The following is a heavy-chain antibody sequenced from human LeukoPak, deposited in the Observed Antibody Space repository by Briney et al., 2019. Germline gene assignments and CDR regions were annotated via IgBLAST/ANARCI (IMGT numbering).Heavy chain of an antibody. CDR2: IIPIFGIA. CDR1: GGTFSSYA. J-gene: IGHJ4*02. Sequence: SVKVSCKASGGTFSSYAISWVRQAPGQGLEWMGRIIPIFGIANYAQKFQGRVTITADKSTSTAYMELSSLRSEDTAVYYCAKDPYSSSSGYFDYWGQGTLVTVSS. D-gene: IGHD6-6*01. CDR3: AKDPYSSSSGYFDY. V-gene: IGHV1-69*04.